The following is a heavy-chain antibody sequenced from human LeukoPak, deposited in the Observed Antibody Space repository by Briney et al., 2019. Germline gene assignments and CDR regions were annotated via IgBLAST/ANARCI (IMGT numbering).Heavy chain of an antibody. CDR1: GFTFSGSA. J-gene: IGHJ4*02. V-gene: IGHV3-73*01. D-gene: IGHD2-15*01. CDR3: TRPQSGGSDY. Sequence: GGSLRLSCAASGFTFSGSAMYWVRQASGKGLEWVGRIRSKANSYATAYAASVKGRFTISRDDSKNTAYLQMNSLKTEDTAVYYCTRPQSGGSDYWGQGTLVTVSS. CDR2: IRSKANSYAT.